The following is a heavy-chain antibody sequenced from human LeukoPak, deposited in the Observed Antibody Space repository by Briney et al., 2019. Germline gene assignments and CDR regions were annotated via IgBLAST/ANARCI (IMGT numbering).Heavy chain of an antibody. CDR2: INGSGGST. Sequence: PVGSLRLSCAASGFTFSSYAMSWVRQAPGQGLEWVSAINGSGGSTYYADSVKGRFTISRDNSKNTLYLEMKSLRDEDTAVYYSAKDPPRESYYIPYYDMDVWGKGTTVTVSS. CDR1: GFTFSSYA. V-gene: IGHV3-23*01. D-gene: IGHD1-26*01. J-gene: IGHJ6*03. CDR3: AKDPPRESYYIPYYDMDV.